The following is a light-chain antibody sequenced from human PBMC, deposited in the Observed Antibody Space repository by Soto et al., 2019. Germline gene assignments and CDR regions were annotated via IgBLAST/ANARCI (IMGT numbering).Light chain of an antibody. CDR3: LQYNNYPHT. J-gene: IGKJ1*01. V-gene: IGKV1-17*01. CDR1: QDIRDD. Sequence: DTQMTQSPSSLSAYVGDRVTITCRASQDIRDDLDWFRQRPGTAPERLIYSASSLQSGVLSRFSGSGSGTEFTLTISILQPEDFATYYCLQYNNYPHTYGQGIKVE. CDR2: SAS.